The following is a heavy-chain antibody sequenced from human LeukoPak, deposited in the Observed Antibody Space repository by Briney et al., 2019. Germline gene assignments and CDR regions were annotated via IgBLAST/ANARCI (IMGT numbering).Heavy chain of an antibody. D-gene: IGHD3-3*01. J-gene: IGHJ4*02. V-gene: IGHV3-7*01. CDR3: ARDQKVWNSYPFDY. CDR1: GFTFSYYW. Sequence: GGSLRLSCAASGFTFSYYWMSWVRQAPGKGLEWVANIKQDGSERLYVDSVKGRFTISRDNAKNSLYLQMNSLRAEDTAVYYCARDQKVWNSYPFDYWGQGTLVTVSS. CDR2: IKQDGSER.